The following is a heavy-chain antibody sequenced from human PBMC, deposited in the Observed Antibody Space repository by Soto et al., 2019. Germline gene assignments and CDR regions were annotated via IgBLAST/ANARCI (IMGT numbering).Heavy chain of an antibody. D-gene: IGHD6-13*01. J-gene: IGHJ3*02. V-gene: IGHV3-21*01. CDR2: ISSSSSYI. CDR3: AREYAAGTERAFDI. Sequence: EVQLVESGGGLVKPGGSLRLSCAASGFTFSSYSMNWVRQAPGKGLEWVSSISSSSSYIYYADSVKGRFTISRDNAKNSLYLQMNSLRAEDTAVYYCAREYAAGTERAFDIWGQGTMVTVSS. CDR1: GFTFSSYS.